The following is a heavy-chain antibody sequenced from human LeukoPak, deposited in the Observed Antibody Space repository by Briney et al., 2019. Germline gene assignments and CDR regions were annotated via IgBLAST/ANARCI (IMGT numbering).Heavy chain of an antibody. J-gene: IGHJ6*02. CDR2: INHSGST. D-gene: IGHD2-15*01. Sequence: SETLSLTCAVYGGSFSGYYWSWSRQPPGKGLDWMGEINHSGSTNYNPSLKSRVTISVDTSKNQFSLKLSSVTAADTAVYYCARGGIGKVVVAATRGIYYYYYGMDVWGQGTTVTVSS. CDR3: ARGGIGKVVVAATRGIYYYYYGMDV. V-gene: IGHV4-34*01. CDR1: GGSFSGYY.